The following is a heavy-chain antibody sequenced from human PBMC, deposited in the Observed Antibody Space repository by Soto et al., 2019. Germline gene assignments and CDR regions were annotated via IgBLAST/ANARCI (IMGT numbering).Heavy chain of an antibody. J-gene: IGHJ6*02. CDR1: VGSFSGYY. Sequence: SETLSLTCAVYVGSFSGYYWSWIRQPPGKGLEWIGEINHIGSTNYNPSLKSRVTISVDTSKNQFSLKLSSVTAADTAVYYCAKGKAPNSVWGIYRIPKYRYYGMDAWAKGPRSPSP. CDR2: INHIGST. V-gene: IGHV4-34*01. D-gene: IGHD3-16*02. CDR3: AKGKAPNSVWGIYRIPKYRYYGMDA.